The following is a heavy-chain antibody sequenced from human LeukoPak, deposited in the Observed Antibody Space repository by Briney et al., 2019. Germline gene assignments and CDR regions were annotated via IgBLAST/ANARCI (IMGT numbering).Heavy chain of an antibody. CDR3: ARARVGSYFDY. Sequence: SETLSLTCAVYGVSFSGYYWSWIRQPPGKGLEWIGEINHSGSTNYNPSLKSRVTISVDTSKNQFSLKLSSVTAADTAVYYCARARVGSYFDYWGQGTLATVSS. CDR2: INHSGST. D-gene: IGHD2-15*01. CDR1: GVSFSGYY. J-gene: IGHJ4*02. V-gene: IGHV4-34*01.